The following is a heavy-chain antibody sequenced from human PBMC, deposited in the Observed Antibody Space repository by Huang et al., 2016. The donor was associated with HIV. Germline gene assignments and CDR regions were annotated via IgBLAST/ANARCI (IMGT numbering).Heavy chain of an antibody. CDR2: ISYDGSNK. D-gene: IGHD1-26*01. CDR3: AKDGADEEWDIDY. Sequence: VQLVESGGGVVQPGRSLRLACAASGFSFCTYGWHWVRQAPGKVLEWVAVISYDGSNKYYAHSVKGRFTISRDTSENKVYLQMNSLRHEDTAVYYCAKDGADEEWDIDYWGQGTLVTVSS. J-gene: IGHJ4*02. CDR1: GFSFCTYG. V-gene: IGHV3-30*18.